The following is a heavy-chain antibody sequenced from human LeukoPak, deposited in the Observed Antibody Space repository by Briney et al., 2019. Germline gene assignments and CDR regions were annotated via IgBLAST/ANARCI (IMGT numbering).Heavy chain of an antibody. CDR3: ARESDFSPQFDP. J-gene: IGHJ5*02. V-gene: IGHV4-39*07. CDR1: GGSLSSSIYY. D-gene: IGHD2/OR15-2a*01. Sequence: SETLSLTCTVSGGSLSSSIYYWGPIRQPPGKGLEWIGSIYYSGSTYYNPSLKSRVTISVDTSKNQFSLKLSSVTAADTAVYYCARESDFSPQFDPWGQGTLVTVSS. CDR2: IYYSGST.